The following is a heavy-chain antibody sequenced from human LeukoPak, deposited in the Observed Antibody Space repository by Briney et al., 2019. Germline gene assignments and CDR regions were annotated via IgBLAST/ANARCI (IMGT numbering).Heavy chain of an antibody. D-gene: IGHD5-12*01. CDR2: INHSGST. V-gene: IGHV4-34*01. Sequence: SETLSLTCAVYGGSFSGYYWSWIRQPPGKGLEWIGEINHSGSTNYNPPLKSRVTISVDTSKNQFSLKLSSVTAADTAVYYCARSLAWWLRSYFDYWGQGTLVTVSS. CDR3: ARSLAWWLRSYFDY. J-gene: IGHJ4*02. CDR1: GGSFSGYY.